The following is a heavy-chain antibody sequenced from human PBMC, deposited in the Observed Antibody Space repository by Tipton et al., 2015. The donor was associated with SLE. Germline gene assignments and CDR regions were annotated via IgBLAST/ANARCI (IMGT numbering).Heavy chain of an antibody. V-gene: IGHV3-30*02. J-gene: IGHJ4*02. D-gene: IGHD3-10*01. Sequence: SLRLSCAASGFTFSTYGMHGVRQAPGKGLEWVAIIWYDGSYKYYADSVKGRFTIFRDNSKNTLDLQMNSLRAEDTAVYYCAKGGLTRGSFDYWGPGILVTVSS. CDR3: AKGGLTRGSFDY. CDR1: GFTFSTYG. CDR2: IWYDGSYK.